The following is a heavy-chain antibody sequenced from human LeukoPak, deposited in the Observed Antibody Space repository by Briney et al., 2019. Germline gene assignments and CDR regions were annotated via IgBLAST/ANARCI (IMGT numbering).Heavy chain of an antibody. CDR3: ARAERGGTNYFDY. J-gene: IGHJ4*02. V-gene: IGHV4-31*03. CDR1: GGSISSGSYY. D-gene: IGHD1-26*01. Sequence: SETLSLTCTASGGSISSGSYYWSWIRQHPGKGLEWIGYIFYSGSTYYNPSLKSRVTISVDTSKNQFSLKLSSVTAADTAVYYCARAERGGTNYFDYWGQGTLVTVSS. CDR2: IFYSGST.